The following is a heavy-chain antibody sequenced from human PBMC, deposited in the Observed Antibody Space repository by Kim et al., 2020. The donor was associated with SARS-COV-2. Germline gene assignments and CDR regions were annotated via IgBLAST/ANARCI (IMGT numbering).Heavy chain of an antibody. CDR1: GFTFSSYA. CDR2: ISGSGGST. CDR3: AKDQVKPSSGILDY. J-gene: IGHJ4*02. V-gene: IGHV3-23*01. D-gene: IGHD6-19*01. Sequence: GGSLRLSCAASGFTFSSYAMSWVRQAPGKGLEWVSAISGSGGSTYYADSVKGRFTISRDNSKNTLYLQMNSLRAEDTAVYYCAKDQVKPSSGILDYWGQGTLVTVSS.